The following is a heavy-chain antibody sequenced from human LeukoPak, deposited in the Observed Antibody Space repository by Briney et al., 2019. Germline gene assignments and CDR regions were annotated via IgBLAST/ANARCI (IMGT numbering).Heavy chain of an antibody. CDR2: IIPIFGTA. CDR3: ARKGFGEYWFDP. D-gene: IGHD3-10*01. CDR1: GGTFSSYA. J-gene: IGHJ5*02. Sequence: ASVKVSCKASGGTFSSYAISWVRQAPGQGLEWMGGIIPIFGTANYAQKFQGRVTITAYESTSTAYMELSSLRSEDTAVYYCARKGFGEYWFDPWGQGTLVTVSS. V-gene: IGHV1-69*01.